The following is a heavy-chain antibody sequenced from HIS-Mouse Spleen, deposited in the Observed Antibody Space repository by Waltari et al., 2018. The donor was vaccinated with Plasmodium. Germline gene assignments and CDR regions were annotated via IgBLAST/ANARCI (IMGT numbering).Heavy chain of an antibody. CDR3: ARGPGYSSGWYYFDY. CDR1: GWSFSGYY. CDR2: INHSGST. Sequence: QVQLQQWGAGLLKPSETLSLPCAVYGWSFSGYYWSWNRQPPGKGLEWIGEINHSGSTNYNPSLKSRVTISVDTSKNQFSLKLSSVTAADTAVYYCARGPGYSSGWYYFDYWGQGTLVTVSS. V-gene: IGHV4-34*02. J-gene: IGHJ4*02. D-gene: IGHD6-19*01.